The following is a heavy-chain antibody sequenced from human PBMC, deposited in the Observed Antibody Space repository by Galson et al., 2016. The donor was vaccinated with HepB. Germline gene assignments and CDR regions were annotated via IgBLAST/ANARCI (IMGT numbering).Heavy chain of an antibody. V-gene: IGHV4-4*02. J-gene: IGHJ5*01. Sequence: SETLSLTCAVSGGSIYSTNWWSWVRQTPGKGLEWIGEIYHTETINHSPSFTGRYSMSIDKSKNEFSLKLTSVTDADTAEYYCVRLQRTTVGTCFDSWGQGTLVTVSS. CDR1: GGSIYSTNW. CDR3: VRLQRTTVGTCFDS. CDR2: IYHTETI. D-gene: IGHD1/OR15-1a*01.